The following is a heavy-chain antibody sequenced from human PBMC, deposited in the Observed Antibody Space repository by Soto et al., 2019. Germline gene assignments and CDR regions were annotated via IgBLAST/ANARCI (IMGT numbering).Heavy chain of an antibody. CDR2: IIPIFGTP. V-gene: IGHV1-69*12. Sequence: QVQLVQSGAEVKKPGSSVKVSCKASGGTFSSYAINWVRQAPGQGLEWMGGIIPIFGTPNYAQKFQARFTITADESTATAYMELSSLWSEDTAVYYCGRRACTGGNCFAGRFDYWGQGTQVTVSS. D-gene: IGHD2-15*01. CDR3: GRRACTGGNCFAGRFDY. J-gene: IGHJ4*02. CDR1: GGTFSSYA.